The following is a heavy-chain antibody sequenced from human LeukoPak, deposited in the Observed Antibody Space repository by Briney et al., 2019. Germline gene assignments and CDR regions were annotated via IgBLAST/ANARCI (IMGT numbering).Heavy chain of an antibody. Sequence: GGSLRLSCAASGFTFSSYAMSWVRQAPGKGLEWVSAISGSAGSTYYADSVKGRFTISRDNANNLVYLQMNSLRADDTGIYYCATRHDYWGQGTLVTVSS. V-gene: IGHV3-23*01. CDR3: ATRHDY. CDR1: GFTFSSYA. J-gene: IGHJ4*02. CDR2: ISGSAGST.